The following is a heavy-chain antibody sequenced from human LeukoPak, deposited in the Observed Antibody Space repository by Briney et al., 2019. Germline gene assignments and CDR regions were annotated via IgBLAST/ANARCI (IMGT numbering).Heavy chain of an antibody. D-gene: IGHD4-17*01. CDR3: ARAGDFTLYYYYYYGMDV. CDR2: IYYSGST. CDR1: GGSISSYY. J-gene: IGHJ6*02. Sequence: SETLSLTCTVSGGSISSYYWSWIRQPPGKGLEWIGYIYYSGSTNYNPSLKSRVTISVDTSKNQFSLKLSSATAADTAVYYCARAGDFTLYYYYYYGMDVWGQGTTVTVSS. V-gene: IGHV4-59*01.